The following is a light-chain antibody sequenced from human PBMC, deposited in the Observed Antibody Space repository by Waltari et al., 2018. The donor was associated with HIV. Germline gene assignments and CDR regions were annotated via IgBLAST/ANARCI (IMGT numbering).Light chain of an antibody. CDR3: HQYSDYLGS. Sequence: DIHMSQSPPTLTASIGDRVNITCRASKNVGAWLARYQQKPGEAPNLLIYKATNVEGGVPSRFSGSASGTDFTLTIDSLHPDDFATYYCHQYSDYLGSFGQGTKVEVK. CDR2: KAT. J-gene: IGKJ1*01. CDR1: KNVGAW. V-gene: IGKV1-5*03.